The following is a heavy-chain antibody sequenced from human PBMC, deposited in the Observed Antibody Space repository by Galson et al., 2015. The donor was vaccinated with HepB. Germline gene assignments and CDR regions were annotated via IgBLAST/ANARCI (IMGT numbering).Heavy chain of an antibody. V-gene: IGHV4-61*01. CDR1: GASVSSGNYY. CDR2: TYNTGGT. J-gene: IGHJ6*02. Sequence: QVQLQESGPGLVKPSETLSLTCSVSGASVSSGNYYWTWIRQPPGKGLEWIGYTYNTGGTNYNPSLKSRVTISLDTSKNQFSLKLTSVTAADTAVYYCVRDSRSGWARGYFYYYGMDVWGQGTTVIVSS. D-gene: IGHD6-19*01. CDR3: VRDSRSGWARGYFYYYGMDV.